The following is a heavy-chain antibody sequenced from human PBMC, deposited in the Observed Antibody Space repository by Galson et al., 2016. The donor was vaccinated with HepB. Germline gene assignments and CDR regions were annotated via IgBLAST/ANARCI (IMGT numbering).Heavy chain of an antibody. J-gene: IGHJ6*02. CDR3: ARTPSRGGMDV. V-gene: IGHV4-59*01. Sequence: SETLSLTCTVSGGSTSSYYWSWIRQPPGKGLEWIGYIYYSGSTNYNPPLKSRVTISVDTSKNQFSLKLTSVTTADTAVYYCARTPSRGGMDVWGQGTTVTVSS. CDR1: GGSTSSYY. D-gene: IGHD3-10*01. CDR2: IYYSGST.